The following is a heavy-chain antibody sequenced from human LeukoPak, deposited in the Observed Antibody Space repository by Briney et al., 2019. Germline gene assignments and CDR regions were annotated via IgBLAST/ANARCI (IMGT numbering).Heavy chain of an antibody. J-gene: IGHJ4*02. V-gene: IGHV1-18*04. CDR3: ARSSDIVVVVAASYIDY. D-gene: IGHD2-15*01. CDR1: GYTFTSYY. CDR2: ISAYNGNT. Sequence: ASVKVSCKASGYTFTSYYMHWVRQAPGQGLEWMGWISAYNGNTNYAQKLQGRVTMTTDTSTSTAYMELRSLRSDDTAVYYCARSSDIVVVVAASYIDYWGQGTLVTVSS.